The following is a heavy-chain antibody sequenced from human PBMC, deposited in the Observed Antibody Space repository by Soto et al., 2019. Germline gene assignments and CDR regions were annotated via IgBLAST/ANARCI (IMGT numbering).Heavy chain of an antibody. CDR1: GYSFPNYW. Sequence: PGESLEISCMGSGYSFPNYWIACVRQMPGKGLEWIGIIYPGDSDTRYGPSFEGQVTISADKSRSTAYLQWSSLKASDTAMYYCAVGIRSLAEAGCQLAHWGEGTPVTVSP. V-gene: IGHV5-51*01. D-gene: IGHD6-19*01. J-gene: IGHJ4*02. CDR3: AVGIRSLAEAGCQLAH. CDR2: IYPGDSDT.